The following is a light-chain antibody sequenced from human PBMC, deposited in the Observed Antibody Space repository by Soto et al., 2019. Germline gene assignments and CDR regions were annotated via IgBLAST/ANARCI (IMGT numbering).Light chain of an antibody. Sequence: EIVLTQSPGTLSLSPGERATLSCRASQSVSSSYLAWYQQKPGQAPRLLIYGASSRATGIPDRFSGSGSVTDFTLTISRLEPEDFAVYYCQQHGSSPPWTFGQGTKVEIK. J-gene: IGKJ1*01. CDR3: QQHGSSPPWT. CDR2: GAS. V-gene: IGKV3-20*01. CDR1: QSVSSSY.